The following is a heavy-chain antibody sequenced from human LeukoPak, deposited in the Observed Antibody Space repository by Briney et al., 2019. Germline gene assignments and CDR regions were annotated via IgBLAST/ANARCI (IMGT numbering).Heavy chain of an antibody. J-gene: IGHJ4*02. V-gene: IGHV3-30*03. Sequence: GGSLRLSCAASGFTFSSYGMHWVRQAPGKGLEWVAVISYDGSNKYYADSVKGRFTISRDNSKNTLYLQMNSLRAEDTAVYYCASEVARGYWGQGTLVTVSS. D-gene: IGHD2-21*01. CDR2: ISYDGSNK. CDR3: ASEVARGY. CDR1: GFTFSSYG.